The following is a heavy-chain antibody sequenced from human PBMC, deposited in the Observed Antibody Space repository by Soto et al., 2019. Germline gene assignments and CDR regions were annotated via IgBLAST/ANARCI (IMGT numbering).Heavy chain of an antibody. J-gene: IGHJ4*02. V-gene: IGHV3-30*18. D-gene: IGHD6-19*01. Sequence: GGSLRLSCAASGFTFSSYGMHWVRQAPGKGLEWVAVISYDGSNKYYADSVKGRFTISRDNSKNTLYLQMNSLRAEDTAVYYCAKAPPGIAVAGPSDYWGQGTLVTVSS. CDR3: AKAPPGIAVAGPSDY. CDR1: GFTFSSYG. CDR2: ISYDGSNK.